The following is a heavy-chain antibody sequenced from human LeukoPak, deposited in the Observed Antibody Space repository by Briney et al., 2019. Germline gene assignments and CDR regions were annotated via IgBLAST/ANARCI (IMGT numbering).Heavy chain of an antibody. CDR1: GFTFRNYD. D-gene: IGHD3-16*02. CDR2: VRYDGSKT. Sequence: GGSLRLSCSACGFTFRNYDMYWMRQPPAKGLDGVACVRYDGSKTFYGNSVKGRFTISRDNSNSTLYLQMDSLRVDDTAIYYCANLEDVIDVPRGKGFDYWGQGTLVTVSS. CDR3: ANLEDVIDVPRGKGFDY. J-gene: IGHJ4*02. V-gene: IGHV3-30*02.